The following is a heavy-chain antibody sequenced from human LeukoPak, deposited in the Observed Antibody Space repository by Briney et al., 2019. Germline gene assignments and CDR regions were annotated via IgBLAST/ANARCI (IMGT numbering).Heavy chain of an antibody. CDR2: INPSAGST. CDR1: GYTFTSYY. CDR3: ARGFRYFDL. V-gene: IGHV1-46*01. J-gene: IGHJ2*01. Sequence: ASVKVSCKASGYTFTSYYMHWVRQAPGQGLEWMGIINPSAGSTTYAQKFQGRVTMTRDTSTTTVYMDLSSLTSEDTAVYYCARGFRYFDLWGRGTLVTVSS.